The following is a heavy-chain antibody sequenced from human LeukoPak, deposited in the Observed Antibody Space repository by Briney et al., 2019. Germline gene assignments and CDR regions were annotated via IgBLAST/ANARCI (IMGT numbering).Heavy chain of an antibody. CDR2: ITTSSSYT. D-gene: IGHD1-26*01. J-gene: IGHJ6*03. CDR3: ARDPYSGAYGDTYYYYMDV. CDR1: GFSFSSYN. V-gene: IGHV3-21*01. Sequence: GGSLRLSCEASGFSFSSYNMDWVRQTPGKGLEWISSITTSSSYTFYADSVKGRFTTSRDNARNSLYLQMNSLTAEDTAVYYCARDPYSGAYGDTYYYYMDVWGKGTTVTISS.